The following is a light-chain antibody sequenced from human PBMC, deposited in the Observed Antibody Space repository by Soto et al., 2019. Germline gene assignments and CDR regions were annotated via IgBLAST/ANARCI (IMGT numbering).Light chain of an antibody. CDR3: TSYVGYGIWV. J-gene: IGLJ3*02. CDR2: DVT. CDR1: SSDVGAYKY. V-gene: IGLV2-8*01. Sequence: QSALTQPPSASGSPGQSVTISCTGTSSDVGAYKYVSWYQQYPGKAPKLMIYDVTKQPSGAPDRFSGSTSGNTASLTVSGLLSEDEADYYCTSYVGYGIWVFGGGTKLTVL.